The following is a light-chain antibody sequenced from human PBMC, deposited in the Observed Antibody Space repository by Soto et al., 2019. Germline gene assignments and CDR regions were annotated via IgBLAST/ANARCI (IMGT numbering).Light chain of an antibody. J-gene: IGLJ3*02. CDR1: SSDVGLYDF. CDR2: EVT. V-gene: IGLV2-23*02. Sequence: QSALTQPASVSGSPGQSITISCTGASSDVGLYDFVSWYQQHPGKAPKLLIYEVTYRPSGVSNRFSASQSGNTASLTISGLQAEDEADYYCYSYAGTSTWVFGGGTKLTVL. CDR3: YSYAGTSTWV.